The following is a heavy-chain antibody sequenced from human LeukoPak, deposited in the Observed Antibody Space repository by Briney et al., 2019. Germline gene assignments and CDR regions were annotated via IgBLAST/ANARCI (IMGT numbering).Heavy chain of an antibody. CDR2: ISSNGGST. J-gene: IGHJ4*02. Sequence: GGSLRLSCSASGFTFCSYAMHWVRQAPGKGLEYVSAISSNGGSTYYADSVKGRFTISRDNSKNTLYLQMSSLRAEDTAVYYCVKGEIQLWPVRGRGAFDYWGQGTLVTVSS. CDR3: VKGEIQLWPVRGRGAFDY. D-gene: IGHD5-18*01. CDR1: GFTFCSYA. V-gene: IGHV3-64D*06.